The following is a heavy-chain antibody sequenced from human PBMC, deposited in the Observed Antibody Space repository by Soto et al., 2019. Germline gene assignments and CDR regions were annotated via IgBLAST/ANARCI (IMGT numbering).Heavy chain of an antibody. CDR3: ARLFCWTSSCYIGLDY. Sequence: PGESLKISCKTSGYSFTSFWIGWVRQMPGKGLEWMGIIYPADSIIKYSPSFQGQVTLSADKSITTAYLQWSSLKASDTAIYYCARLFCWTSSCYIGLDYWGQGTPVTVSS. V-gene: IGHV5-51*01. J-gene: IGHJ4*02. CDR1: GYSFTSFW. CDR2: IYPADSII. D-gene: IGHD2-2*02.